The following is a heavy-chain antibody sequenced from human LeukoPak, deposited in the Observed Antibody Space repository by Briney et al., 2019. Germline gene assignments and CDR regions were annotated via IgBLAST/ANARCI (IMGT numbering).Heavy chain of an antibody. CDR3: ARDVQNYDFWSGYYTLDY. CDR2: INPKSGGT. CDR1: GYTFIGYY. V-gene: IGHV1-2*02. J-gene: IGHJ4*02. D-gene: IGHD3-3*01. Sequence: ASVKVSCKASGYTFIGYYMHWVRQAPGQGLEWMGWINPKSGGTNYAQKFQGRVTMTRDTSISTAYMELSRLRSDDTAVYYCARDVQNYDFWSGYYTLDYWGQGTLVTVSS.